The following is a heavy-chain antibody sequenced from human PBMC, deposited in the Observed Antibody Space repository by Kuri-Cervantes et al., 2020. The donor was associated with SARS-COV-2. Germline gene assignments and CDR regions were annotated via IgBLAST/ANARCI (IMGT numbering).Heavy chain of an antibody. CDR2: ISGYSGNT. J-gene: IGHJ4*02. CDR3: ARGDFTAGFY. Sequence: ASVKVSCKASGYTFTGYYMHWVRQAPGQGLEWLGWISGYSGNTDYAQRVQDRLILTRDISTSTAYMELKGLRSDDSAVYFCARGDFTAGFYWGQGTQVTVSS. V-gene: IGHV1-18*04. CDR1: GYTFTGYY. D-gene: IGHD1-26*01.